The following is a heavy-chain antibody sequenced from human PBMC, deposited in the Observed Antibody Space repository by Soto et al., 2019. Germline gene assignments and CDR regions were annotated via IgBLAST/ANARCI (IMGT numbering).Heavy chain of an antibody. CDR3: ARRKPDAEYFHY. CDR2: ISPGDSDT. CDR1: GYRFTNYW. J-gene: IGHJ1*01. V-gene: IGHV5-51*01. Sequence: EVQLVQSGAEVKKPGESLKISCKGSGYRFTNYWIGWVRQMPGKGLAWLGIISPGDSDTRYSPSFQGQVTISVDKSISTAYLQWSSLKASDTAMYYCARRKPDAEYFHYWGQGTLVTVFS.